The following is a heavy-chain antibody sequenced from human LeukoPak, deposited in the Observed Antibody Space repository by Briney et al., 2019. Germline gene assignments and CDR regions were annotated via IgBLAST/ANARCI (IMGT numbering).Heavy chain of an antibody. CDR1: GGSFSGYY. CDR3: ARDPIRGPIDY. CDR2: INHSGST. D-gene: IGHD3-3*01. V-gene: IGHV4-34*01. J-gene: IGHJ4*02. Sequence: SETLSLTCAVYGGSFSGYYWSWIRQPPGKGLEWIGEINHSGSTNYNPSLKSRVTMSVDTSKNQFSLKLSSVTAADTAVYYCARDPIRGPIDYWGQGTLVTVSS.